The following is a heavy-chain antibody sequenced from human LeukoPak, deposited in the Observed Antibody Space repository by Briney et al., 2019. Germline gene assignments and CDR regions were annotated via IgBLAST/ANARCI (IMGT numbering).Heavy chain of an antibody. CDR2: IYYSGST. CDR3: ARVRPGFLEWLFDY. V-gene: IGHV4-59*01. CDR1: GGSISSYY. Sequence: PSETLSLTCTVSGGSISSYYWSWIRQPPGKGLEWIGYIYYSGSTNYNPSLKSRVTISVDTSKNQFSLKLSSVSAADTAVYYCARVRPGFLEWLFDYWGQGTLVTVSS. J-gene: IGHJ4*02. D-gene: IGHD3-3*01.